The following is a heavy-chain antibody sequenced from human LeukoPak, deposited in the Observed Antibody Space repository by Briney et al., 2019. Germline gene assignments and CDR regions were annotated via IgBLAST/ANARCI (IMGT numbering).Heavy chain of an antibody. CDR1: GFTFSSYA. D-gene: IGHD3-22*01. J-gene: IGHJ4*02. CDR2: ISYDGSNK. CDR3: ARDSGYYDSSGYYLY. Sequence: SGGSLRLSCAASGFTFSSYAMHWVRQAPGKGLEWVAVISYDGSNKYYADPVKGRFTISRDNSKNTLYLQMNSLRAEDTAVYYCARDSGYYDSSGYYLYWGQGTLVTVSS. V-gene: IGHV3-30*04.